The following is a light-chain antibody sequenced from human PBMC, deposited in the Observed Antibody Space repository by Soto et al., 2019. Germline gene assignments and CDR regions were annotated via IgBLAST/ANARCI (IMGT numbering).Light chain of an antibody. CDR2: GAS. CDR1: QSVSSSH. CDR3: QHYGSSPRT. V-gene: IGKV3-20*01. Sequence: ELVLTQSPGTLSLSPGERATLSCRASQSVSSSHLAWYQQKPGQAPRLFMYGASNRATGIPDRFSGSGSGKDFTLSISRLEPEDFAVYYCQHYGSSPRTFGQGTKLEIK. J-gene: IGKJ2*01.